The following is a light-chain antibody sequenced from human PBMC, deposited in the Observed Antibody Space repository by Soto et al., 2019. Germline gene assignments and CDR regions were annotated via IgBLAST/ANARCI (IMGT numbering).Light chain of an antibody. CDR2: DAS. J-gene: IGKJ1*01. CDR3: QQSYITPRT. Sequence: DIQMTQSPSSMSASVGDRVTITCRASQSSRNFLNWYQHRRGKAPKLLIYDASRLYSGVPSRFSGSGSGTDFTLTISSLQPEDFATYYCQQSYITPRTFGPGTKVDIK. V-gene: IGKV1-39*01. CDR1: QSSRNF.